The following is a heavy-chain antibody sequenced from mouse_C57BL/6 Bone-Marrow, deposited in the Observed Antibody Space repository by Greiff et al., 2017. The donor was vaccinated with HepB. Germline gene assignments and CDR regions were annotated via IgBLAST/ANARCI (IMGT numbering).Heavy chain of an antibody. CDR3: ARQKIYYDYDYAMDY. CDR1: GFTFSDYY. Sequence: EVQRVESGGGLVQPGGSLKLSCAASGFTFSDYYMYWVRQTPEKRLEWVAYISNGGGSTYYPDTVKGRFTISRDNAKNTLYLQMSRLKSEDTAMYYCARQKIYYDYDYAMDYWGQGTSVTVSS. V-gene: IGHV5-12*01. CDR2: ISNGGGST. D-gene: IGHD2-4*01. J-gene: IGHJ4*01.